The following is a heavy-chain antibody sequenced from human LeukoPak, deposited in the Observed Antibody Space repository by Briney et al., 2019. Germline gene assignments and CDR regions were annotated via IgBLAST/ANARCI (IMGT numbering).Heavy chain of an antibody. J-gene: IGHJ4*02. CDR3: ARRACSADSCLDY. V-gene: IGHV5-51*01. Sequence: GESLKISCKGSGYSFTSYWIDWVRQTPGKGLEWMGIIYLGDSDTRYSPSFQGQVTISGDKSINTAYVHWSNLKASDTAMYYCARRACSADSCLDYWGQGTLVTVSS. CDR2: IYLGDSDT. D-gene: IGHD2-15*01. CDR1: GYSFTSYW.